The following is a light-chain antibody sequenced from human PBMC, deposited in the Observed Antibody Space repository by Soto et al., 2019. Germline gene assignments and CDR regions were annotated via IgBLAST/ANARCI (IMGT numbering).Light chain of an antibody. CDR3: TQDNNWPSWT. Sequence: ILMTQSPATLSVSPGERATLSCRASQSVSYNLAWYQQKPGQAPRLLIYDASTSATGIPARFSGSGSGTKSPLSISGLEAEDFSVYYCTQDNNWPSWTFGQWTKVEIK. CDR2: DAS. V-gene: IGKV3-15*01. CDR1: QSVSYN. J-gene: IGKJ1*01.